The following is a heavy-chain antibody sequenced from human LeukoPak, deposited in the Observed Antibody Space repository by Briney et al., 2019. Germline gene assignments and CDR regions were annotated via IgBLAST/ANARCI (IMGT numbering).Heavy chain of an antibody. Sequence: ASVKVSCKASGYVFTASYIHWVRQAPGQGLEWMGWINPRPSSGGTKYAQKFQGRVTMTRDVSINTAYMELSRLRSDDTAVYYCARDITLPEWLFQGYYFDYWGQGTLVTVSS. CDR1: GYVFTASY. D-gene: IGHD3-3*01. CDR2: INPRPSSGGT. J-gene: IGHJ4*02. CDR3: ARDITLPEWLFQGYYFDY. V-gene: IGHV1-2*02.